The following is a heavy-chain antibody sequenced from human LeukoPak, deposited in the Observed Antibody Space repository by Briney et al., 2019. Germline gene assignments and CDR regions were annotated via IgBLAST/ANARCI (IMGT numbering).Heavy chain of an antibody. CDR3: ARGPARTAEYFQH. CDR1: GYTFTSYD. D-gene: IGHD3/OR15-3a*01. V-gene: IGHV1-8*01. J-gene: IGHJ1*01. CDR2: MNPNSGNT. Sequence: GASVKVSCKASGYTFTSYDINWVRQATGQGLEWMGWMNPNSGNTGYAQKFQGRVTMTRNTSISTAYMALSSLRSEDTAVYYWARGPARTAEYFQHWGQGTLVTVSS.